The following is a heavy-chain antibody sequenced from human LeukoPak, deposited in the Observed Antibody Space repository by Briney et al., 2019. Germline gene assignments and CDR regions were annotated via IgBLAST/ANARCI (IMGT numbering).Heavy chain of an antibody. V-gene: IGHV4-39*07. CDR1: GGSISSSSYY. J-gene: IGHJ6*03. CDR3: ARDWYDYVWGTYRSPDYYYYMDV. D-gene: IGHD3-16*02. Sequence: NPSETLSLTCTVSGGSISSSSYYWGWIRQPPGKGLEWIGSIYYSGSTNYNPSLKSRVTMSVDTSKNQFSLNLRSVTAADTAVYYCARDWYDYVWGTYRSPDYYYYMDVWGKGTTVTISS. CDR2: IYYSGST.